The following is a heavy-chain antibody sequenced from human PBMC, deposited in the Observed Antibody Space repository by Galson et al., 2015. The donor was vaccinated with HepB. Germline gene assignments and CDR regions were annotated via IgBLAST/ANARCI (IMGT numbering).Heavy chain of an antibody. CDR3: ARDMGGGYSSSAYFDY. V-gene: IGHV3-30*04. J-gene: IGHJ4*02. D-gene: IGHD6-13*01. CDR2: ISYDGSNK. Sequence: SLRLSCAASGFTFSSYAMHWVRQAPGKGLEWVAVISYDGSNKYYADSVKGRFTISRDNSNNTLYLQMNSLRAEDTAVYYCARDMGGGYSSSAYFDYWGQGTLVTVSS. CDR1: GFTFSSYA.